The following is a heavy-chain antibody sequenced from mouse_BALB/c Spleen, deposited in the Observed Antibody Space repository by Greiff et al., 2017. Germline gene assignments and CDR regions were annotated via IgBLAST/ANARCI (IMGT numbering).Heavy chain of an antibody. V-gene: IGHV1-87*01. D-gene: IGHD1-1*02. CDR2: IYPGDGDT. CDR1: GYTFTSYW. CDR3: ARNYGTDY. Sequence: VKLQESGAELARPGASVKLSCKASGYTFTSYWMQWVKQRPGQGLEWIGAIYPGDGDTRYTQKFKGKATLTADKSSSTAYMQLSSLASEDSAVYYCARNYGTDYWGQGTTLTVSS. J-gene: IGHJ2*01.